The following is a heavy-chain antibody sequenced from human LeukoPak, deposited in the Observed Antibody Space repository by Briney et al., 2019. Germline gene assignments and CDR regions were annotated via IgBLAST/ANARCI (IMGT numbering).Heavy chain of an antibody. V-gene: IGHV3-74*01. CDR1: GFTFGSYW. J-gene: IGHJ4*02. Sequence: QAGGSLRLSCAASGFTFGSYWMHWVRQAPGKGLVWVSRINTDGGSTTYADSVKGRFTISRDNAKNTLYLQMNSLRAEDTAVYYCGRGFSIVPAGIPDYWGQGTLVTVSS. D-gene: IGHD2-2*02. CDR2: INTDGGST. CDR3: GRGFSIVPAGIPDY.